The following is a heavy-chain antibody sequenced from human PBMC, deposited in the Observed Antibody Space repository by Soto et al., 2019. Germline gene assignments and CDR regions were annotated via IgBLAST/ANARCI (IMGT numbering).Heavy chain of an antibody. J-gene: IGHJ6*02. CDR3: AIHTRYYYDSSGYYPYYYYYGMDV. CDR1: GYTFTSYG. D-gene: IGHD3-22*01. V-gene: IGHV1-18*01. CDR2: ISAYNGNT. Sequence: GASVKVSCKASGYTFTSYGISWVRQAPGQGLEWMGWISAYNGNTNYAQKLQGRVTMTTDTSTSTAYMELRSLRSDDTAVYYCAIHTRYYYDSSGYYPYYYYYGMDVWGQGTTVTVS.